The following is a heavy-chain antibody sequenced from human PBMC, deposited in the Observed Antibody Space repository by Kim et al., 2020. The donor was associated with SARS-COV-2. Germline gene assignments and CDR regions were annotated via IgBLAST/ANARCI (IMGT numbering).Heavy chain of an antibody. V-gene: IGHV5-10-1*01. Sequence: GESLKISCKGSGYRFTSYWISWVRQMPGKGLEWMGRIDPSDSYTNYSPSFQGHVTISADKSISTAYLQWSSLKASDTAMYYCARHRHYDILTGLDYWGQGTLVTVSS. CDR2: IDPSDSYT. CDR1: GYRFTSYW. CDR3: ARHRHYDILTGLDY. J-gene: IGHJ4*02. D-gene: IGHD3-9*01.